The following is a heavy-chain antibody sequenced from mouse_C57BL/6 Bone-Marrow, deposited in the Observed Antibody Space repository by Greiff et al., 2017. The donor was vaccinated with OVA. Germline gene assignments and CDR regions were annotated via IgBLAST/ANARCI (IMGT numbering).Heavy chain of an antibody. J-gene: IGHJ3*01. V-gene: IGHV1-7*01. Sequence: VQLQQSGAELAKPGASVKLSCKASGYTFTSYWMHWVKQRPGQGLEWIGYINPSSGYTKYNQKFKDKATLTADKASSTAYMQLSSLTYEDSAVYYGAREGSYYGNQPAWFAYWGQGTLVTVSA. CDR1: GYTFTSYW. CDR3: AREGSYYGNQPAWFAY. D-gene: IGHD2-10*01. CDR2: INPSSGYT.